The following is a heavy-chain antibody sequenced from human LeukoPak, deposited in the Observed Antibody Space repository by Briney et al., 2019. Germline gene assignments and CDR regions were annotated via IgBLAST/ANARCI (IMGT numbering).Heavy chain of an antibody. CDR3: ARHPTYFDWFAD. CDR2: IIPVLTA. CDR1: GYTFTSYG. J-gene: IGHJ4*02. V-gene: IGHV1-69*04. Sequence: SVKVSCKASGYTFTSYGISWVRQAPGQGLEWMGRIIPVLTATYAPLFEDRLTITADKSTSTAYMELSSLESEDTAVYYCARHPTYFDWFADWGQGTLVTVSS. D-gene: IGHD3-9*01.